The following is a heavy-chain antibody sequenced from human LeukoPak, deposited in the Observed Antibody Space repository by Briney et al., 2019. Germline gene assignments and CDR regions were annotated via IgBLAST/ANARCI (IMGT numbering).Heavy chain of an antibody. V-gene: IGHV1-2*06. Sequence: ASVKVSCKASGYTFTGYYTHWVRQAPGQGLEWMGRINPNSGGTNYAQKFQGRVTMTRDTSISTAYMELSRLRSDDTAAYYCARGLLDIVVVPAAFRNYYYGMDVWGQGTTVTVSS. CDR2: INPNSGGT. CDR3: ARGLLDIVVVPAAFRNYYYGMDV. CDR1: GYTFTGYY. D-gene: IGHD2-2*03. J-gene: IGHJ6*02.